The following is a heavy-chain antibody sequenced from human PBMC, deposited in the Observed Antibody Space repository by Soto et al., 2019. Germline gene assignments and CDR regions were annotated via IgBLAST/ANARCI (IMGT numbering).Heavy chain of an antibody. CDR1: GFTFSNAW. V-gene: IGHV3-15*01. J-gene: IGHJ4*02. CDR3: ITFHVLLRFGYFVY. Sequence: PGGSLRLSCAASGFTFSNAWMSWVRQAPGKGLEWVGRIKSRTDGGTTDYAAPVKGRFTISRDDSKNTLYLQMNSLKTEETGVHYCITFHVLLRFGYFVYWGQGTLVTVSS. CDR2: IKSRTDGGTT. D-gene: IGHD3-10*01.